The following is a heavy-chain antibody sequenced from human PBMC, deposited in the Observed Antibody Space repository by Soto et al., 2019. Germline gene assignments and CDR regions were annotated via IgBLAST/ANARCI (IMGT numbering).Heavy chain of an antibody. CDR2: INPNRGGT. V-gene: IGHV1-2*02. CDR3: ARERGGYSGYGGDFDY. Sequence: QVQLVQSGAEVKKPGASVKVSCKASGYTFTGYYMHWVRQAPGQGLEWMGWINPNRGGTNHAQKFQGRVTMTRDTSISTAYMELSRLRSDDTAVYYCARERGGYSGYGGDFDYWGQGTLVTVSS. CDR1: GYTFTGYY. J-gene: IGHJ4*02. D-gene: IGHD5-12*01.